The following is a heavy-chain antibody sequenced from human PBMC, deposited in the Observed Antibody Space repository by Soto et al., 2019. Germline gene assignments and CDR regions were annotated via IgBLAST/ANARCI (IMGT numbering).Heavy chain of an antibody. J-gene: IGHJ4*02. CDR1: RFTFSNYD. V-gene: IGHV3-23*01. Sequence: VGALRLSCAASRFTFSNYDMSWVRQAPGKGLEWVSSISGSGGSTYYADSVKGRFTISRDNSENTLYLQMNSLRAEDTAVYLCARSLGDHYFDYWGQGTLVTVSS. D-gene: IGHD3-10*01. CDR2: ISGSGGST. CDR3: ARSLGDHYFDY.